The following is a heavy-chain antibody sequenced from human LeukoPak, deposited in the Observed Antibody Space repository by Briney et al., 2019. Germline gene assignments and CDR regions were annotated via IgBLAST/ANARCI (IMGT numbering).Heavy chain of an antibody. V-gene: IGHV3-23*01. J-gene: IGHJ5*01. CDR3: AKSWAYSGYDS. CDR2: ISGSDGST. Sequence: GSLRLSCAASGFTFSNYAMSWVRQAPGKGLEWVSAISGSDGSTNYADSVKGRFTISRDNSKNTLYLQMNSLRAEDTAVYYCAKSWAYSGYDSWGQGTLVTVSS. CDR1: GFTFSNYA. D-gene: IGHD5-12*01.